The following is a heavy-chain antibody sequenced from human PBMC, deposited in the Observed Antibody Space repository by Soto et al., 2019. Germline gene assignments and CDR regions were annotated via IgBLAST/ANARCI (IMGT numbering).Heavy chain of an antibody. D-gene: IGHD3-10*01. CDR3: ARVGDYRGFY. Sequence: QVQLQESGPGLVKPSQTLSLTCTVSGGSISSGAYYWTWVRQYPGKGLEWIGYIYYSGSTYYNPSLKRRVTISVDTSKNHFSLKLSSVTAADTAVYYCARVGDYRGFYCGQGTLVTVSS. V-gene: IGHV4-31*03. CDR1: GGSISSGAYY. J-gene: IGHJ4*02. CDR2: IYYSGST.